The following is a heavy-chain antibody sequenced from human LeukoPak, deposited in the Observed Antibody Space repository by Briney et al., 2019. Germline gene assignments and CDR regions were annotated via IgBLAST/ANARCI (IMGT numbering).Heavy chain of an antibody. CDR3: ATSWYSEY. D-gene: IGHD6-13*01. CDR1: GFTFSRYW. CDR2: IKQEGSEK. Sequence: PGGSLRLSCVAAGFTFSRYWMSWVRQAPGKGLEWVANIKQEGSEKNYVDSVKGRFTISRDNAKNSLYLQMNSLRAEDTAVYYCATSWYSEYWGQGTLVTVSS. V-gene: IGHV3-7*02. J-gene: IGHJ4*02.